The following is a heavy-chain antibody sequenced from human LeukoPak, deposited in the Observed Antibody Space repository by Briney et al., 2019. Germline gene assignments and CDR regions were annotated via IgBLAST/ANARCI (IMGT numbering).Heavy chain of an antibody. Sequence: SETLSLTCAVSGGSISSGGYSWSWIRQPPGKGLEWIGYIYYSGSTYYNPSLKSRVTISVDRSKNQFSLKLSSVTAADTAVYYCARGPPYYYGSGSYIPSSFDYWGQGTLVTVSS. V-gene: IGHV4-30-2*01. CDR1: GGSISSGGYS. CDR3: ARGPPYYYGSGSYIPSSFDY. CDR2: IYYSGST. J-gene: IGHJ4*02. D-gene: IGHD3-10*01.